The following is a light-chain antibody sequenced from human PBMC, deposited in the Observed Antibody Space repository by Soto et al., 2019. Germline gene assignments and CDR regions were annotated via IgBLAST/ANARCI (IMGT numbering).Light chain of an antibody. V-gene: IGLV2-11*01. Sequence: QSVLTQPRSVSGSPGQSVTISCTGTNSDVGGYNYVSWYQQHPGEAPKFMIYDVSKRPSGVPDRFSGSKSGNTASLTISGLQAEDEADFYCCSYAGSYSYVFGTVTKLTVL. CDR3: CSYAGSYSYV. CDR1: NSDVGGYNY. J-gene: IGLJ1*01. CDR2: DVS.